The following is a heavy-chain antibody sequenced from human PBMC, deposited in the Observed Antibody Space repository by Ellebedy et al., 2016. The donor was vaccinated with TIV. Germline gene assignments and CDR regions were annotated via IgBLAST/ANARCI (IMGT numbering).Heavy chain of an antibody. Sequence: GESLKISXAASGFTFSTYTMNWVRQAPGKGPEWVSSIGTSDTYIYYADSVKGRFTISRDNAKNSLYLQMNSLTAEDTAMYYCAREDYFDSWGQGTLVTVSS. CDR3: AREDYFDS. CDR1: GFTFSTYT. CDR2: IGTSDTYI. J-gene: IGHJ4*02. V-gene: IGHV3-21*01.